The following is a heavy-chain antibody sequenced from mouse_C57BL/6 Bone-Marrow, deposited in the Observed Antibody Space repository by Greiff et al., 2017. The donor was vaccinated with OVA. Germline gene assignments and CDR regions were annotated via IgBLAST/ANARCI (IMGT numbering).Heavy chain of an antibody. CDR3: ARSYYYVDY. Sequence: EVKLQESGGDLEKPGGSLKLSCAASGFTFSSYGMSWVRQTPDKRLEWVATISSGGSYTYYPDSVKGRFTISRDNAKNTLYLQMSSLKSEDTAMYYCARSYYYVDYWGQGTTLTVSS. V-gene: IGHV5-6*01. CDR1: GFTFSSYG. D-gene: IGHD6-5*01. CDR2: ISSGGSYT. J-gene: IGHJ2*01.